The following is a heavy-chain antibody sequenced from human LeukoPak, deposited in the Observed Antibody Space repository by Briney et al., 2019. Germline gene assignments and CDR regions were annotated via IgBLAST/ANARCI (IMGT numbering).Heavy chain of an antibody. J-gene: IGHJ4*02. V-gene: IGHV4-4*02. CDR1: GGSISSSNW. Sequence: SETLSLTCTVSGGSISSSNWWSWVRQSPGKGLEWIGQVYHSGGTIYNPSLKSRVTISVDQSKNQFSLKLTSVTAADTAVYYCARDPAVAGTEGTYFDYWGQGTLVTVSS. CDR3: ARDPAVAGTEGTYFDY. D-gene: IGHD6-13*01. CDR2: VYHSGGT.